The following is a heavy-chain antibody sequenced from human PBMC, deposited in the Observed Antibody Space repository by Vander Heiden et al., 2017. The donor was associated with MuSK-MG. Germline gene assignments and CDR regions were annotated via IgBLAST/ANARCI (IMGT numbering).Heavy chain of an antibody. J-gene: IGHJ4*02. CDR3: AKDPWIQLWLLGPVWDY. Sequence: EGQVLESGGGLVQPGGSLRLSCAAAGCTVSSFAMGWARQVPVRGLGWVSAISGSGGSTYCADSVKGRFTISRDNSKNTLYLQMNSLRAEDTAVYYCAKDPWIQLWLLGPVWDYWGQGTLVTVSS. CDR2: ISGSGGST. CDR1: GCTVSSFA. V-gene: IGHV3-23*01. D-gene: IGHD5-18*01.